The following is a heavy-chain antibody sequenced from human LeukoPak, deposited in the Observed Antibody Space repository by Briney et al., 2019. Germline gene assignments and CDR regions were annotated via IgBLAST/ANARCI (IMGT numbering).Heavy chain of an antibody. J-gene: IGHJ3*02. D-gene: IGHD6-13*01. CDR3: AKAAAVDAFDI. CDR2: ISWNSGSI. Sequence: GGSLRLSCAASGFTFDDYAMHWVRQAPGKGLEWVSGISWNSGSIGYADSVKGRFTISRDNAKNSLYPQMNSLRAEDMALYYCAKAAAVDAFDIWGQGTMVTVSS. V-gene: IGHV3-9*03. CDR1: GFTFDDYA.